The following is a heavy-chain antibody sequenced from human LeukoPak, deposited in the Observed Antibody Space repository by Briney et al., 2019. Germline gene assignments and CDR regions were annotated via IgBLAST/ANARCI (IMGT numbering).Heavy chain of an antibody. D-gene: IGHD2-15*01. J-gene: IGHJ4*02. CDR1: GFTFSSYA. V-gene: IGHV3-23*01. CDR3: AKLAASAAPHEALDY. Sequence: GGSLRLSCAASGFTFSSYAMSWVRQAPGKGLEWVSGISGSGPHYADSVKGRFTISRDNSNNTLYLQMDSLRAEDTAVYYCAKLAASAAPHEALDYWGQGTLVTVSS. CDR2: ISGSGP.